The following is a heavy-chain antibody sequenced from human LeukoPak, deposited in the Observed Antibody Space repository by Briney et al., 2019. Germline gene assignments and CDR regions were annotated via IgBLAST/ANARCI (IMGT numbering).Heavy chain of an antibody. V-gene: IGHV3-23*01. J-gene: IGHJ6*02. Sequence: PGGSLRLSCAASGFTFSTFAFSWVRQAPGKGLEWVSGISGSGGSTYYADSVKGRFTISRDNSKNTLYLQMNSLRAEDTAVYYCAKALDIVVVPAAIPDHYYYGMDVWGQGTTVTVSS. CDR2: ISGSGGST. CDR1: GFTFSTFA. D-gene: IGHD2-2*01. CDR3: AKALDIVVVPAAIPDHYYYGMDV.